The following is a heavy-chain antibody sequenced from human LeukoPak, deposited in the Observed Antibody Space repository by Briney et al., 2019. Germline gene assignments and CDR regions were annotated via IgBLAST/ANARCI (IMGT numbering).Heavy chain of an antibody. CDR3: ARDNRITIFGVVIITLDY. CDR1: GFTFTDFY. J-gene: IGHJ4*02. D-gene: IGHD3-3*01. V-gene: IGHV3-11*04. CDR2: ISISGTTI. Sequence: PGGSLRLSCAASGFTFTDFYMSWIRQAPGKGLEWVSYISISGTTIYYADSVKGRFTISRDNAKSSLYLQMSSLRAEDAAVYYCARDNRITIFGVVIITLDYWGQGTLVTVSS.